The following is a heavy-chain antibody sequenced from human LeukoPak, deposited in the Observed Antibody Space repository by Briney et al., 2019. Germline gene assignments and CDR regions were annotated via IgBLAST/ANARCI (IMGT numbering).Heavy chain of an antibody. CDR3: AAGGKSSGYDY. CDR2: IVVGSGNT. Sequence: WIGWIVVGSGNTNYAQKFQERVTITRDMSTSTAYMELSSLRSEDTAVYYCAAGGKSSGYDYWGQGTLVTVSS. J-gene: IGHJ4*02. V-gene: IGHV1-58*01. D-gene: IGHD3-22*01.